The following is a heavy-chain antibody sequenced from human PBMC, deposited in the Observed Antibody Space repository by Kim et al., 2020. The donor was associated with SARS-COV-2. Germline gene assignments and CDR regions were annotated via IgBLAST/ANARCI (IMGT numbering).Heavy chain of an antibody. J-gene: IGHJ6*01. Sequence: GGSLRLSCATSGVSFTSYWMSWVRQVPGKGLEWVANIKQDGSETHYVDSVKGRFTISRDNAKNSLYLQMSSLRAEDTAVYHCAREVRVPAALEGYYFSG. CDR3: AREVRVPAALEGYYFSG. CDR2: IKQDGSET. V-gene: IGHV3-7*01. D-gene: IGHD2-2*01. CDR1: GVSFTSYW.